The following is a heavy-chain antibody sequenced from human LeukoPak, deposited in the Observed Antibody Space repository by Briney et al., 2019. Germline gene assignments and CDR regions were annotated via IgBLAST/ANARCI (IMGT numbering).Heavy chain of an antibody. Sequence: SQTLSLTCAISGDSVSSNSATWNWIRQSPSRGLEWLGRTYYRSKWYNDSAVSVKSRITISPDTSKNQFSLQLNSMTPEDTAVYYCAREGSEGYLFDYWGQGTLVTVSS. CDR1: GDSVSSNSAT. CDR2: TYYRSKWYN. CDR3: AREGSEGYLFDY. J-gene: IGHJ4*02. D-gene: IGHD5-18*01. V-gene: IGHV6-1*01.